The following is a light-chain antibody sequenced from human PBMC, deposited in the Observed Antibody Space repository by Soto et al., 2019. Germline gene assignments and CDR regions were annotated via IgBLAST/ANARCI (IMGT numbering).Light chain of an antibody. CDR1: QSVRSSY. Sequence: EIVLTQSPGTLSLSPGERATLSCRASQSVRSSYLAWYQQKPGQAPRLLIYGASSRATGIPDRFSGSGSGTDFTLTISRLEPEDFAMYYCQQYGSSPRTFGQGTKLEIK. CDR3: QQYGSSPRT. V-gene: IGKV3-20*01. J-gene: IGKJ2*01. CDR2: GAS.